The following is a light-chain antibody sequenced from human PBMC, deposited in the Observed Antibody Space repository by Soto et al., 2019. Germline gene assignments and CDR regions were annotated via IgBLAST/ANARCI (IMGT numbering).Light chain of an antibody. CDR1: SSDVGGYNY. CDR3: SSYTSSSTLYVI. Sequence: SALTQPASVSGSPGQSITISCTGTSSDVGGYNYVSWYQQHPGKAPQLMIYDVTNRPSGVSNRFSGSKSGNTASLTISGLQAEDEADYYCSSYTSSSTLYVIFGGGTKVTVL. J-gene: IGLJ2*01. V-gene: IGLV2-14*01. CDR2: DVT.